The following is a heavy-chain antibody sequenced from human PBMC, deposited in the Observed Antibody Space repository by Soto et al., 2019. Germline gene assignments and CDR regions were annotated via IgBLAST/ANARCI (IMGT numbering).Heavy chain of an antibody. CDR1: GFTFSTYW. CDR2: IKTDGSST. CDR3: ARVGVGHYEFDY. V-gene: IGHV3-74*01. Sequence: EVQLVESGGGLVQPGGSLRLSCAASGFTFSTYWMHWVRQAPGEGLVWVSRIKTDGSSTSYADSVKGRFTISRDNAKNTMYLQMTSLRAEDTAVYYCARVGVGHYEFDYWGQGTLVTVSS. D-gene: IGHD3-16*01. J-gene: IGHJ4*02.